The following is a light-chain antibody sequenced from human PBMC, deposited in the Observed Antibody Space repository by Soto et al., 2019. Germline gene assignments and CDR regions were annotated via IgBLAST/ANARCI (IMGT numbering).Light chain of an antibody. V-gene: IGLV2-14*01. J-gene: IGLJ1*01. Sequence: QSALAQPASGSVSTGQSITIPCTGTSSDVGAYNYVSWYQQHPGKAPKLMIYDVSNRPSGVSSRFSGSKSGNTASLTFSGLQAEDEADYYCSSYTTSSIYVFGTGTKVTVL. CDR2: DVS. CDR3: SSYTTSSIYV. CDR1: SSDVGAYNY.